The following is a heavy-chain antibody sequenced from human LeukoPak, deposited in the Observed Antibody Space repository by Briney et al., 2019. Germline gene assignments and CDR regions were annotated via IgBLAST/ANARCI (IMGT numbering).Heavy chain of an antibody. CDR2: IRYDGSNK. CDR1: GFTFSSYG. J-gene: IGHJ4*02. D-gene: IGHD3-16*01. V-gene: IGHV3-33*01. Sequence: PGGSLRLSCAASGFTFSSYGMHWVRQAPGKGLEWVAVIRYDGSNKYYADSVKGRFTISRDNSKNTLYLQMNSLRAEDTAVYYCAREFGIRPDTFDYWGQGTLVTVSS. CDR3: AREFGIRPDTFDY.